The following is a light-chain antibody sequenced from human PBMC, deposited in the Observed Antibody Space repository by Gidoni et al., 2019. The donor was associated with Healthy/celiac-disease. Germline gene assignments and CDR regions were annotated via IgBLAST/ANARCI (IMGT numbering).Light chain of an antibody. J-gene: IGKJ2*04. CDR3: MQALQTPRS. V-gene: IGKV2-28*01. Sequence: DMVMTQSPLSLPVTPGEPASISCRSSQSLLHSNGYNYLDWYLQKPGQSPQLLIYLGSNRASGVPDRFSGSGSGTDFTLKISRVEAEDVGVYYCMQALQTPRSFGHXTKLEIK. CDR2: LGS. CDR1: QSLLHSNGYNY.